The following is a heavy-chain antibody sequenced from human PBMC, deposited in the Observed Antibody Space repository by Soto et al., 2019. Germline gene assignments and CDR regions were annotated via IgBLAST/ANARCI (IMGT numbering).Heavy chain of an antibody. V-gene: IGHV3-23*01. Sequence: EVQLLESGGGLVQRGGSLRLSCAASGFSFGSFAMSWVRQAPGKGLEWGASISGSGNNTYYEGSVKGRFTIFSDIFNNTLYLQMSSLNAEDTAVYFCVKVIDYTTTRCHLGADSWGQGTLVTVSS. CDR1: GFSFGSFA. CDR2: ISGSGNNT. D-gene: IGHD3-3*01. J-gene: IGHJ5*01. CDR3: VKVIDYTTTRCHLGADS.